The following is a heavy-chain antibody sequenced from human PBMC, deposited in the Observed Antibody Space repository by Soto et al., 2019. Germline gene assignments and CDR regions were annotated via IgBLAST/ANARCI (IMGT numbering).Heavy chain of an antibody. Sequence: EVQLLESGGGLVQPGGSLRLSCAASGFTFSSYAMSWVRQAPGKGLEWVSVISGSGDSTYYADSVKGRFTISRDNSKNTLYLQMNSLRAEYTAVYYCARVDTAMVFDYWGQGTLVTVSS. CDR3: ARVDTAMVFDY. V-gene: IGHV3-23*01. D-gene: IGHD5-18*01. CDR1: GFTFSSYA. CDR2: ISGSGDST. J-gene: IGHJ4*02.